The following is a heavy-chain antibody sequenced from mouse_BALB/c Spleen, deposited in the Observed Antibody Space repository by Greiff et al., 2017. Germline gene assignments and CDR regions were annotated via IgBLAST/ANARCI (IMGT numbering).Heavy chain of an antibody. CDR3: ARRGAWFAY. Sequence: VQLQESGPELVKPGASVKMSCKASGYTFTSYCMHWVIQRPGQGLEWIGHINPSTGYTVYNQKFKDKATLTADKSSSTAYMQLSSLTSEDSAVYYCARRGAWFAYWGQGTLVTVSA. CDR2: INPSTGYT. CDR1: GYTFTSYC. J-gene: IGHJ3*01. V-gene: IGHV1-7*01.